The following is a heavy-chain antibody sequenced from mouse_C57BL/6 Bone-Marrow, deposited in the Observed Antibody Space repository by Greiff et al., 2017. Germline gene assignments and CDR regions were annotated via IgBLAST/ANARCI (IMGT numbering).Heavy chain of an antibody. Sequence: EVKLVESGGGLVKPGGSLKLSCAASGFTFSSYAMSWVRQTPEKRLEWVATISDGGSYTYYPDNVKGRFTISRDNAKNNLYLQISHLKSEDTAMYYCARGIYYDYDGAWFAYWGQGTRVTVSA. D-gene: IGHD2-4*01. J-gene: IGHJ3*01. CDR2: ISDGGSYT. CDR3: ARGIYYDYDGAWFAY. CDR1: GFTFSSYA. V-gene: IGHV5-4*03.